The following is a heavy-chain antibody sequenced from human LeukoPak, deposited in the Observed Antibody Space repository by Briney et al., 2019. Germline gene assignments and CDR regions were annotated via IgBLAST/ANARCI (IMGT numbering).Heavy chain of an antibody. V-gene: IGHV4-4*07. CDR1: GGSINFYY. CDR3: ARGIADPYSFDS. CDR2: IYSTGST. J-gene: IGHJ4*02. D-gene: IGHD6-13*01. Sequence: SETLSLTCTVSGGSINFYYWSWIRQPAGKGLEWIGRIYSTGSTNYSPSLKSRVTLSVDKSKNQFSLNLSSVTAADTAVYYCARGIADPYSFDSWGQGTLVTVSS.